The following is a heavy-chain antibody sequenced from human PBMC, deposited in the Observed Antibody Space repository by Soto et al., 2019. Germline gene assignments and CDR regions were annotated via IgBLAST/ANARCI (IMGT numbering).Heavy chain of an antibody. D-gene: IGHD4-17*01. J-gene: IGHJ2*01. CDR2: MNPNSGNT. CDR1: GYTFTSYD. V-gene: IGHV1-8*01. Sequence: QVQLVQTGAEVKKPGASVKVSCKASGYTFTSYDIHWVRQATGQGIEWMTWMNPNSGNTGYAQKVKGRVTITRNTSISTAYMELSSLRSEDTAVYYCARLDGDMGWWYFDLWGRGTLVTVSS. CDR3: ARLDGDMGWWYFDL.